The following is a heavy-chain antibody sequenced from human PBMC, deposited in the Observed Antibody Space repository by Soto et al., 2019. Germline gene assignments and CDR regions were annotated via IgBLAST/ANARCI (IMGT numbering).Heavy chain of an antibody. J-gene: IGHJ3*01. CDR1: GFTFSSYA. V-gene: IGHV3-23*01. D-gene: IGHD3-22*01. CDR2: ITGSGGTT. Sequence: EVQLLESGGGLVQPGGSLRLSCVISGFTFSSYAMSWVRQAPGKGLEWVTSITGSGGTTHYADYVKGRFTISRDNSKNXVXXQTNSLRAEGTAVSYCAKDTPSDYYDASGLDAFDFWGQGTIVTLSP. CDR3: AKDTPSDYYDASGLDAFDF.